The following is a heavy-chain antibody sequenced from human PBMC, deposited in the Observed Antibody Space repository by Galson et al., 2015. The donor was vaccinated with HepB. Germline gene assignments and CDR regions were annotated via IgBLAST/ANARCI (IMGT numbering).Heavy chain of an antibody. Sequence: SCKASGGTFSSYAMSWVRQAPGKGLEWVSAISGSGGSTYYADSVKGRFTISRDNSKNTLYLQMNSLRAEDTAVYYCAKEISGGLRFLEALDYWGQGTLVTVSS. V-gene: IGHV3-23*01. D-gene: IGHD3-3*01. CDR2: ISGSGGST. CDR1: GGTFSSYA. J-gene: IGHJ4*02. CDR3: AKEISGGLRFLEALDY.